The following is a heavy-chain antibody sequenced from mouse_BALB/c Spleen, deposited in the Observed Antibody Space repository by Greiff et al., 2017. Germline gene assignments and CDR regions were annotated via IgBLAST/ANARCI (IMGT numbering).Heavy chain of an antibody. D-gene: IGHD1-1*01. V-gene: IGHV1-54*01. CDR2: INPGSGGT. CDR1: GYAFTNYL. Sequence: QVHVKQSGAELVRPGTSVKVSCKASGYAFTNYLIEWVKQRPGQGLEWIGVINPGSGGTNYNEKFKGKATLTADKSSSTAYMQLSSLTSDDSAVYFCARKGNYYGSSLAYWGQGTLVTVSA. J-gene: IGHJ3*01. CDR3: ARKGNYYGSSLAY.